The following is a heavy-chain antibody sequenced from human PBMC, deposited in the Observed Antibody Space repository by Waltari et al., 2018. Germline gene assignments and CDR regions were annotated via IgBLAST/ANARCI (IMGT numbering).Heavy chain of an antibody. CDR2: FDPEDGET. V-gene: IGHV1-24*01. Sequence: QVQLVQSGAEVKKPGASVQVSCKVSGYPLTGFTMHWVRRAPGKGLEWMGGFDPEDGETIYAQKFQGRVTMTEDTSTDTAYMELSSLRSEDTAVYYCARGVTAPHNYYGMDVWGQGTTVTVSS. CDR1: GYPLTGFT. D-gene: IGHD2-21*02. CDR3: ARGVTAPHNYYGMDV. J-gene: IGHJ6*02.